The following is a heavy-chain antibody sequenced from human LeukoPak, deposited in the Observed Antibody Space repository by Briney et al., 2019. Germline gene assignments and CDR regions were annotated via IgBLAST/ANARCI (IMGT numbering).Heavy chain of an antibody. CDR2: IYSGGST. CDR1: GFTVSSDY. J-gene: IGHJ4*02. D-gene: IGHD3-22*01. CDR3: ARGGGYDSSGYYYYYFDY. Sequence: GSLRLSCAASGFTVSSDYMSWVRQAPGKGLEWVSVIYSGGSTYYADSVKGRFTISRDNSKNTLYLQMNSLRAEDTAVYYCARGGGYDSSGYYYYYFDYWGQGTLVTVSS. V-gene: IGHV3-53*01.